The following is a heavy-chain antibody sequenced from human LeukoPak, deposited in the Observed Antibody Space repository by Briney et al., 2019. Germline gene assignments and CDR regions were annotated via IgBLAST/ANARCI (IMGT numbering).Heavy chain of an antibody. CDR3: ARGGRPDY. J-gene: IGHJ4*02. D-gene: IGHD3-10*01. CDR1: GFTVSSNY. V-gene: IGHV3-7*01. CDR2: IKEDGREK. Sequence: GGSLRLSCVASGFTVSSNYITWVRQAPGKGLECVANIKEDGREKYYVDSVKGRFTISRDNAKNSLYLQMSSLRAEDTAVYYCARGGRPDYWGQGTLVTVSS.